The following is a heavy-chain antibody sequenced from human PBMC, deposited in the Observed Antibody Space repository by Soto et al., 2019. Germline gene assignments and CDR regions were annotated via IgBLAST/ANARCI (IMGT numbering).Heavy chain of an antibody. CDR3: AKALGYCSGTSCYGSNYHMDV. D-gene: IGHD2-2*01. V-gene: IGHV3-73*01. J-gene: IGHJ6*03. Sequence: PGGSLRLSCAASGFVFKDSSIHWVRQASGKGLEWVGRIRDRAYNYATAYAVSVTGRFTISRDDSTNTAYLQMNSLRAEDTAVYYCAKALGYCSGTSCYGSNYHMDVWGKGTTVTVSS. CDR2: IRDRAYNYAT. CDR1: GFVFKDSS.